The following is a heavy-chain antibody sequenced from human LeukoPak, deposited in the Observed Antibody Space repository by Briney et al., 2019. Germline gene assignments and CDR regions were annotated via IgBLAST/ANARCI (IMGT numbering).Heavy chain of an antibody. Sequence: GGSLRLSCAVSGFTFNSYWMHWVRQAPGAGLVWVSRIDSDGTDITYADSVKGRFTISRDNAKNTLYLQMNSLRPEDTAVYYCARGVGTSAHFDYWGQGTLVTLSS. CDR3: ARGVGTSAHFDY. V-gene: IGHV3-74*01. CDR1: GFTFNSYW. D-gene: IGHD1-26*01. J-gene: IGHJ4*02. CDR2: IDSDGTDI.